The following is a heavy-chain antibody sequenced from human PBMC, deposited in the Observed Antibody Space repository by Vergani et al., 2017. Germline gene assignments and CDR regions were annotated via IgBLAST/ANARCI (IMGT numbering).Heavy chain of an antibody. J-gene: IGHJ5*02. CDR2: IYYSGST. V-gene: IGHV4-61*01. Sequence: QVQLQESGPGLVKPSETLSPTCTVSGGSVSSGSYYWSWIRQPPGKGLEWIGYIYYSGSTNYNPSLKSRVTISVDTSKNQFSLKLSSVTAADTAVYYCARDPEWELGEYWFDPWGQGTLVTVSS. CDR1: GGSVSSGSYY. D-gene: IGHD1-26*01. CDR3: ARDPEWELGEYWFDP.